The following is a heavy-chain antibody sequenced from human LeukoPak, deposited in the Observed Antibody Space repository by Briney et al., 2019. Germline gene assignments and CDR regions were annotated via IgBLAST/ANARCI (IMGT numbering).Heavy chain of an antibody. Sequence: GGSLRLSCAASGFTFSDYYMSWIHQAPGKGLEWVSHISRSGSTRYYADSLKGRFTISRDNAKNSLYLQMNSLRAEDTAVYYCARTAYYYDSSGYDDAFDIWGQGTMVTVSS. CDR3: ARTAYYYDSSGYDDAFDI. CDR1: GFTFSDYY. V-gene: IGHV3-11*01. CDR2: ISRSGSTR. D-gene: IGHD3-22*01. J-gene: IGHJ3*02.